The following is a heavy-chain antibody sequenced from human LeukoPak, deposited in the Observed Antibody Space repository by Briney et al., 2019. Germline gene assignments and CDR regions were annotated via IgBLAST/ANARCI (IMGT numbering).Heavy chain of an antibody. CDR2: IYPGDSET. J-gene: IGHJ4*02. CDR3: ARPQGDSGSYYDFDY. Sequence: GESLKISCKGSGYSFTTDWIGWVRQMPGKGLEWMGIIYPGDSETRYSPSFQGQVTMSADKSISTAYLQWTSLKASDSAMYYCARPQGDSGSYYDFDYWGQGTVVTVSS. CDR1: GYSFTTDW. V-gene: IGHV5-51*01. D-gene: IGHD1-26*01.